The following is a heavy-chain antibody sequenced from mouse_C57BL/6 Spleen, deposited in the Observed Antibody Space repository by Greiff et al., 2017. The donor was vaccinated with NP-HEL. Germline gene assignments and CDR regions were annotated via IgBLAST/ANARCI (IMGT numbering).Heavy chain of an antibody. CDR2: FHPYNDDT. D-gene: IGHD2-3*01. J-gene: IGHJ1*03. CDR1: GYTFTTYP. CDR3: ARGDYDGYYSWYFDV. V-gene: IGHV1-47*01. Sequence: QVQLQQSGAELVKPGASVKMSCKASGYTFTTYPIEWMKQNHGKSLEWIGNFHPYNDDTKYNEKFKGKATLTVEKSSSTVYLELSRLTSDDSAVYYCARGDYDGYYSWYFDVWGTGTTVTVSS.